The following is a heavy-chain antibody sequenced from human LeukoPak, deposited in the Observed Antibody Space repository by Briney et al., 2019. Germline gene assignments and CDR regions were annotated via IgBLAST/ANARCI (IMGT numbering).Heavy chain of an antibody. D-gene: IGHD3-22*01. V-gene: IGHV4-34*01. CDR3: ARGSRASSGYYGY. J-gene: IGHJ4*02. CDR2: INHSGST. Sequence: SETLSLTCAVYGGSFSGYYWSWIRQPPGKGLEWIGEINHSGSTNYNPSLKSRVTISVDTSKNQFSLKLSSVTAADTAVYYCARGSRASSGYYGYWGQGTLVTVSS. CDR1: GGSFSGYY.